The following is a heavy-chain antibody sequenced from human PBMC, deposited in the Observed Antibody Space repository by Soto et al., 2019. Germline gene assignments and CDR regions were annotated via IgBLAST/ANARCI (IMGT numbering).Heavy chain of an antibody. CDR2: IWYDGSNK. D-gene: IGHD3-22*01. J-gene: IGHJ4*02. V-gene: IGHV3-33*01. CDR3: ARDGDYYDSSGYNFDY. Sequence: GGSLRLSCAASGFTFSSYGMHWVRQAPGKGLEWVAVIWYDGSNKYYADSVKGRFTISRDNSKNTLYLQMNSLRAEDTAVYYCARDGDYYDSSGYNFDYWGQGTLVTVSS. CDR1: GFTFSSYG.